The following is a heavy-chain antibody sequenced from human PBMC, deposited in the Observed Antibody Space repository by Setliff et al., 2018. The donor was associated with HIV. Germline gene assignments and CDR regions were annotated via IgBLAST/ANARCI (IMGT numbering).Heavy chain of an antibody. V-gene: IGHV4-39*01. Sequence: PSETLSLPCTVSGASIRTGSYYWGWIRQPPGKGLEWIGTIYYSGTTYHNPSVKSRVTISVDTSKNQFSLNLTSVTATDTAVYYCASRPYSYDYSGRVFDFWGQGALVTVSS. CDR2: IYYSGTT. CDR3: ASRPYSYDYSGRVFDF. CDR1: GASIRTGSYY. J-gene: IGHJ4*02. D-gene: IGHD3-22*01.